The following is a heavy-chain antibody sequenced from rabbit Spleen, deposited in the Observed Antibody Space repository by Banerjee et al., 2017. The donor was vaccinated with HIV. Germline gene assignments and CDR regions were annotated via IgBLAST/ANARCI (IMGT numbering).Heavy chain of an antibody. V-gene: IGHV1S45*01. D-gene: IGHD8-1*01. J-gene: IGHJ4*01. CDR3: ARDGAGGSYFVL. Sequence: QEQLEESGGGLVKPGGSLALSCKGSGFSLIYNNVMCWVRQAPGKGLEWIACMNSKNGENVYANWAKGRFTISKTSSTTVTLQMTSLTAADTATYFCARDGAGGSYFVLWGPGTLVTVS. CDR1: GFSLIYNNV. CDR2: MNSKNGEN.